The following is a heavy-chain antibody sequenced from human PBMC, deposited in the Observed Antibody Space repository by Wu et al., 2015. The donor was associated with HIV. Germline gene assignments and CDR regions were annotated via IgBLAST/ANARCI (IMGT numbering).Heavy chain of an antibody. Sequence: QVHLVQSGAEVKKPGASVKVSCKTSGFTFTSYGISWVRLAPGQGLEWMGWISVYNGDRNYAQKFQGRVTMTTDTSTSTAYMELRSLRSDDTAMYYCVRDQQWPAEYYYYYGMDVWGQGTTVTVSS. CDR3: VRDQQWPAEYYYYYGMDV. V-gene: IGHV1-18*01. J-gene: IGHJ6*02. CDR1: GFTFTSYG. CDR2: ISVYNGDR. D-gene: IGHD6-19*01.